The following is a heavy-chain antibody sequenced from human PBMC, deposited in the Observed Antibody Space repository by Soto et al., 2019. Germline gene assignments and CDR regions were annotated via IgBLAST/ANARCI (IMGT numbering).Heavy chain of an antibody. D-gene: IGHD2-8*02. J-gene: IGHJ6*02. CDR2: ISWNSGTI. CDR1: GFSFDDYA. CDR3: AKSTGGTANGMGV. Sequence: EVQVVESGGGLVQPGRSLRLSCAASGFSFDDYAMHWVRQAPGKGLEWVSGISWNSGTIGYADSVKGRFTISRDNXKNSLYLQMNSLRAEDRALYYCAKSTGGTANGMGVWGQGTTVTVSS. V-gene: IGHV3-9*01.